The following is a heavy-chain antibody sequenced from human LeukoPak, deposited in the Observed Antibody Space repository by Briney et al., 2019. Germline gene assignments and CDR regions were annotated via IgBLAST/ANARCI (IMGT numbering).Heavy chain of an antibody. CDR2: IRYDGSNK. V-gene: IGHV3-30*02. CDR1: GFTFSSYA. CDR3: AKDTGSGSQSDAFDI. D-gene: IGHD3-10*01. J-gene: IGHJ3*02. Sequence: GGSLRLSCAASGFTFSSYAMHWVRQAPGKGLEWVAFIRYDGSNKYYADSVKGRFTISRDNSKNTLYLQMNSLRAEDTAVYYCAKDTGSGSQSDAFDIWGQGTMVTVSS.